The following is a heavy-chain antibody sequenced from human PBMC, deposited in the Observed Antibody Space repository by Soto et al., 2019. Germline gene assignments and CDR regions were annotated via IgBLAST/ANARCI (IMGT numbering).Heavy chain of an antibody. CDR1: GGSIGSGGYS. CDR2: IYHSGST. D-gene: IGHD3-22*01. Sequence: SVTLPLTCAVSGGSIGSGGYSWSWIRQPPGKGLEWIGYIYHSGSTYYNPSLKSRVTISVDRSKNQFSLKLSSVTAADTAVYYCARGAPVVNDYWGQGTLVTVSS. J-gene: IGHJ4*02. CDR3: ARGAPVVNDY. V-gene: IGHV4-30-2*01.